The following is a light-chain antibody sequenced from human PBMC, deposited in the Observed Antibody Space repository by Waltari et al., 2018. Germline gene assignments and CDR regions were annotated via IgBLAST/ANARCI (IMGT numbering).Light chain of an antibody. Sequence: DIQLTQSPSSLSASVGDRVTITCRASQNIDTFLNWYQQRPGKAPKVLIYGASSLQSGVQSRFSGSGSGTHFTLTISSLQPDDFATYFCQQSHTMMYTFGQGTKLEIK. CDR2: GAS. CDR1: QNIDTF. V-gene: IGKV1-39*01. J-gene: IGKJ2*01. CDR3: QQSHTMMYT.